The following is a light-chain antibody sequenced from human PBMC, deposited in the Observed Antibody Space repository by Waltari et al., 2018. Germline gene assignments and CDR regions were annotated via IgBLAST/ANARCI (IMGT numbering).Light chain of an antibody. CDR1: QSVLYNSNNKNY. CDR3: QQYYSSPRA. J-gene: IGKJ1*01. Sequence: DIVMTQSPDSLAVSLGERATINCKSSQSVLYNSNNKNYLAWDQQKPGQPPKLLIYWASTPQSGVPYRVSGGGSGTGFTLTISSLEAEDVAVNYCQQYYSSPRAFGQGTKVEIK. V-gene: IGKV4-1*01. CDR2: WAS.